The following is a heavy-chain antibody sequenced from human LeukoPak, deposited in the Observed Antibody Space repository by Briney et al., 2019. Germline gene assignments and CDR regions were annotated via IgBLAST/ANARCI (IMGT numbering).Heavy chain of an antibody. Sequence: PSETLSLTCTVSGYSISSGYYWGWIRQPPGKGLEWIGTIYQSGITYYKPSLKSRVTISVDTSKNQFSLGLTSVTAADTAVYYCARVGTTVVTQGMDSWGQGTLVTVSS. D-gene: IGHD4-23*01. CDR3: ARVGTTVVTQGMDS. J-gene: IGHJ4*02. CDR1: GYSISSGYY. V-gene: IGHV4-38-2*02. CDR2: IYQSGIT.